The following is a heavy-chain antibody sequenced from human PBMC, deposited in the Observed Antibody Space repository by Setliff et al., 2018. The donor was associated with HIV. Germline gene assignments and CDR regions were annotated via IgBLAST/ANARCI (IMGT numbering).Heavy chain of an antibody. V-gene: IGHV4-61*09. CDR3: ARDGGGSGWSLGEFDL. CDR2: IHTTGSI. J-gene: IGHJ4*02. Sequence: PSETLSLTCTVSGGSIRTGNYYWNWIRQPAGKGLEWIGHIHTTGSITYNPSLRSRVTISLDTSKNQVSLSLASVTAADTAVYYCARDGGGSGWSLGEFDLWGQGTLVTVSS. D-gene: IGHD6-19*01. CDR1: GGSIRTGNYY.